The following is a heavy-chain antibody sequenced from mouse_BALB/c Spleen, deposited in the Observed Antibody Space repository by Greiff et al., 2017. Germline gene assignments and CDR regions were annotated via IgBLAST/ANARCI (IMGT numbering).Heavy chain of an antibody. V-gene: IGHV5-6*01. CDR2: ISSGGSYT. J-gene: IGHJ3*01. D-gene: IGHD1-1*02. Sequence: EVQRVESGGDLVKPGGSLKLSCAASGFTFSSYGMSWVRQTPDKRLEWVATISSGGSYTYYPDSVKGRFTISRDNAKNTLYLQMSSLKSEDTAMYYCARDDGAWFAYWGQGTLVTVSA. CDR1: GFTFSSYG. CDR3: ARDDGAWFAY.